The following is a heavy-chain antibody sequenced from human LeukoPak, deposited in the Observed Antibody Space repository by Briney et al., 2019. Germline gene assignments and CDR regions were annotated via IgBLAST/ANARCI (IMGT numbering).Heavy chain of an antibody. CDR1: GITFSNYG. J-gene: IGHJ4*02. D-gene: IGHD3-10*01. V-gene: IGHV3-21*01. CDR2: ITSGSNYI. CDR3: AREGIVVLPYYFDY. Sequence: GGSLRLSCAASGITFSNYGMSWVRQAPGKGLEWVSSITSGSNYIYYADSVKGRFTISRDNAKNSLSLQMNSLRADDTAVYYCAREGIVVLPYYFDYWGQGSLVTVSS.